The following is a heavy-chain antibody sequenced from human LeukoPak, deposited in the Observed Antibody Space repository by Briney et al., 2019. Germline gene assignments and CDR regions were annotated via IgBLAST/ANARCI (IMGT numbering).Heavy chain of an antibody. CDR1: GFTFSSYA. CDR2: ISYDGSNK. Sequence: GGSLRLSCAASGFTFSSYAMHWVRQAPGKGLEWVAVISYDGSNKYYADSVKGRFTISRDNSKNTLYLQMNSLRAEDTAVYYCARSEFNYFDYWAREPWSPSPQ. D-gene: IGHD1-14*01. V-gene: IGHV3-30-3*01. CDR3: ARSEFNYFDY. J-gene: IGHJ4*02.